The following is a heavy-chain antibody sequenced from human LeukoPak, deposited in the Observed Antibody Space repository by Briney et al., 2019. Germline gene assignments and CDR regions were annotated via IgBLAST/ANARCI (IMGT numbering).Heavy chain of an antibody. CDR3: ARVLRHFDWSPFDY. CDR1: EFTVDDYA. CDR2: ISWIGSST. V-gene: IGHV3-20*04. D-gene: IGHD3-9*01. Sequence: AGGSLTLSCAASEFTVDDYAMSWVRQGPGKGLEWASGISWIGSSTGHADSVKGRFTISRDNARNSLYLQMNSLRAEDTAFYYCARVLRHFDWSPFDYWGQGILVTVSS. J-gene: IGHJ4*02.